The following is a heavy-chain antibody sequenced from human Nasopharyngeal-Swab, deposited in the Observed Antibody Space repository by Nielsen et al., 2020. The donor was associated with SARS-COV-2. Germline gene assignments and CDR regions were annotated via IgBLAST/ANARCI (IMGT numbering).Heavy chain of an antibody. D-gene: IGHD2-15*01. J-gene: IGHJ4*02. CDR1: GGSISSSNW. Sequence: SETLSLTCAVSGGSISSSNWWSWVRQPPGKGLEWTGEIYHSGSTNYNPSLKSRVTISVDKSKNQFSLKLSSVTAADTAVYYCARAGPPYCSGGSCYYFDYWGQGTLVTVSS. CDR2: IYHSGST. V-gene: IGHV4-4*02. CDR3: ARAGPPYCSGGSCYYFDY.